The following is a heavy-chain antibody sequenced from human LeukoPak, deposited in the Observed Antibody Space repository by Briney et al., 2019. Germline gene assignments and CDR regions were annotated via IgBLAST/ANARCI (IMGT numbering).Heavy chain of an antibody. CDR3: ARGGRSGYRYFDY. CDR1: EYTFTDYY. Sequence: ASVKVSCKASEYTFTDYYIHWIRQAPGQGLEWMGRISPNTGGTDHAQEFRDKITMTRDTSISTAYIELSRLVSDDTAVYYCARGGRSGYRYFDYWGQGTLVTVSS. J-gene: IGHJ4*02. D-gene: IGHD5-18*01. V-gene: IGHV1-2*06. CDR2: ISPNTGGT.